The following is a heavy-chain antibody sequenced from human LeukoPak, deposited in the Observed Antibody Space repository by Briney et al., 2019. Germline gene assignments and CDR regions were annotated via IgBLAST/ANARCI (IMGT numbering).Heavy chain of an antibody. Sequence: SETLSLTCTVSGGSISTYYWSWLRQPPGKGLEYIGYIYYSGSTNYNPSLKSRVTISLDTSKNQFSLKLSSVTAADTAVYYCARAVRYLGQEAFDIWGQGTMVTVSS. CDR2: IYYSGST. V-gene: IGHV4-59*01. D-gene: IGHD3-9*01. J-gene: IGHJ3*02. CDR1: GGSISTYY. CDR3: ARAVRYLGQEAFDI.